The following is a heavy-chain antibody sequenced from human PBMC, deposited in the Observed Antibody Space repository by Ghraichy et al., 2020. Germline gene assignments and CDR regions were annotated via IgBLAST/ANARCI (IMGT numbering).Heavy chain of an antibody. CDR1: GYTFTSYG. CDR2: ISAYNGNT. V-gene: IGHV1-18*01. Sequence: ASVKVSCKASGYTFTSYGISWVRQAPGQGLEWMGWISAYNGNTNYAQKLQGRVTMTTDTSTSTAYMELRSLRSDDTAVYYCASWTLRDGHPGWFDPWGQGTLVTVSS. J-gene: IGHJ5*02. D-gene: IGHD4-17*01. CDR3: ASWTLRDGHPGWFDP.